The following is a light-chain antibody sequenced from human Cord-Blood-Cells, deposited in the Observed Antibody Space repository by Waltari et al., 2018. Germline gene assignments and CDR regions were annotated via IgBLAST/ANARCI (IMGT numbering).Light chain of an antibody. CDR3: QQYGSSMYT. J-gene: IGKJ2*01. V-gene: IGKV3-20*01. Sequence: EIVLKQPPGPLSLSPGERATLSCRASQSDSSSNLAWYQHKPGQAPRLLIYGASRRDTGIPDRFSGSGSGTDFTLTISRLEPEDFAVYYCQQYGSSMYTFGQGTKLEIK. CDR2: GAS. CDR1: QSDSSSN.